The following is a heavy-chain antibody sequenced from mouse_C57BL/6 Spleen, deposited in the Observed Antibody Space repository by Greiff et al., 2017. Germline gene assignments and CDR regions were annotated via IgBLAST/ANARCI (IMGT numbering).Heavy chain of an antibody. CDR2: IDPETGGT. V-gene: IGHV1-15*01. J-gene: IGHJ3*01. D-gene: IGHD1-1*01. Sequence: QVQLQQSGAELVRPGASVTLSCKASGYTFTDYEMHWVKQTPVHGLAWIGAIDPETGGTAYNQKFKGKAILTADKSSSTAYMELRSLTSEDAAVYYCTSSYYGSRAYWGQGTLVTVSA. CDR3: TSSYYGSRAY. CDR1: GYTFTDYE.